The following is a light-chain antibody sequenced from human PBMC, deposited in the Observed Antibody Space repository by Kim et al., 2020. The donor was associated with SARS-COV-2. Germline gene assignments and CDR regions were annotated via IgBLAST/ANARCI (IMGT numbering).Light chain of an antibody. Sequence: VNISCTGSSSNIGSGYDVPWYQQLPGPAPKLLIYVNRNRPSGVPGRFSGSKSGTSASLAITGLQAEDEADYYCQSYDSSLSGSGVFGGGTQLTVL. V-gene: IGLV1-40*01. CDR2: VNR. CDR1: SSNIGSGYD. CDR3: QSYDSSLSGSGV. J-gene: IGLJ3*02.